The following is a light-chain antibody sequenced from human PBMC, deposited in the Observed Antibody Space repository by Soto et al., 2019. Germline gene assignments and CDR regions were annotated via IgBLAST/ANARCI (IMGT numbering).Light chain of an antibody. V-gene: IGKV3-20*01. CDR2: GAS. J-gene: IGKJ2*01. CDR3: QQYGGPRMYT. CDR1: QSVSSSY. Sequence: EIVLTQSPGTLSLSPGERATLSCRASQSVSSSYLAWHQQKPGQAPRLLIYGASSRATGIPDRFSGSGSGTDFTLTISRLEPEDFAVYDCQQYGGPRMYTCGQGTKLEIK.